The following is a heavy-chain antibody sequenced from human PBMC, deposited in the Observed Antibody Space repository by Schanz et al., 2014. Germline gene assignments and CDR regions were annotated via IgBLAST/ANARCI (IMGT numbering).Heavy chain of an antibody. D-gene: IGHD5-12*01. CDR2: INPNSGET. Sequence: QVQLVQSGAEVKKPGASVKVSCKASGYSFTEYFLHWVRQAPGQGLEWMGWINPNSGETNYEQKFKGRVTLTSDTSISTAVMELSGLTSDDTATYFCARARYTGYDCSGYWGQGTLLIVSS. CDR3: ARARYTGYDCSGY. CDR1: GYSFTEYF. J-gene: IGHJ4*02. V-gene: IGHV1-2*02.